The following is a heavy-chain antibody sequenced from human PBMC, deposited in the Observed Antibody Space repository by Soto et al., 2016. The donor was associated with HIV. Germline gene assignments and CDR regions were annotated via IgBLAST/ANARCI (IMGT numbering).Heavy chain of an antibody. Sequence: VESGGGVIPPGGSLKLSCKASGLKFNSYWMSWVRQDPQKGLVWVSHISGDGTNLHYADSVKGRFIISRDNAKKTVYLQMNSLMVDDTATYYCVRGAKDDSNSAGLFNYWGQGTLVIVSS. CDR2: ISGDGTNL. CDR1: GLKFNSYW. D-gene: IGHD2-21*01. CDR3: VRGAKDDSNSAGLFNY. J-gene: IGHJ1*01. V-gene: IGHV3-74*01.